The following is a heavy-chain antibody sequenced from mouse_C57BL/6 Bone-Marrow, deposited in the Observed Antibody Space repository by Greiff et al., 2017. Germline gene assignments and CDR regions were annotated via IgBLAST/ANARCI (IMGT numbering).Heavy chain of an antibody. CDR2: IDPENGDT. CDR1: GFNIKDYY. Sequence: VQLQQSGAELVRPGASVKLSCTASGFNIKDYYMHWVKQRPEQGLEWIGWIDPENGDTEYASKFQGKATITADTSSNTAYLQLSSLTSEDTAVYYCTTGEKAYWGQGTLVTVSA. CDR3: TTGEKAY. J-gene: IGHJ3*01. V-gene: IGHV14-4*01.